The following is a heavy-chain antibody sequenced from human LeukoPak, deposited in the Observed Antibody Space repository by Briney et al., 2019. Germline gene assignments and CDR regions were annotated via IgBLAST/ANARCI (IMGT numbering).Heavy chain of an antibody. CDR2: IYYSGST. CDR3: ARHLYSHDYDY. D-gene: IGHD5-18*01. V-gene: IGHV4-59*08. CDR1: GGSISSYY. Sequence: SETLSLTCTVSGGSISSYYWSWIRQPPGKGLEWIGYIYYSGSTNYNPSLKSRVTISVDTSKNQFSLKLSSVTAADTAVYYCARHLYSHDYDYWGRGTLVTVSS. J-gene: IGHJ4*02.